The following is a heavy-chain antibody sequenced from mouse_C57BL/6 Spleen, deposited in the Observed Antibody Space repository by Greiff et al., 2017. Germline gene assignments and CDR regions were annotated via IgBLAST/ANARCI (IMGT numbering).Heavy chain of an antibody. CDR1: GYSITSGYY. CDR2: ISYDGSN. V-gene: IGHV3-6*01. Sequence: DVQLQESGPGLVKPSQSLSLTCSVTGYSITSGYYWYWIRQFPGNKLEWMGYISYDGSNNYNPYLKNRISITRDTSKNQFFLTLNSVTTEDTATYYCARQRRRGFAYWGQGTLVTVSA. CDR3: ARQRRRGFAY. J-gene: IGHJ3*01. D-gene: IGHD3-2*02.